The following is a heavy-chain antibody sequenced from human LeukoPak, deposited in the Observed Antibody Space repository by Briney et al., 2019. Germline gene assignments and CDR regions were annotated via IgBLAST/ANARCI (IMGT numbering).Heavy chain of an antibody. D-gene: IGHD5-12*01. CDR3: ARRGPGIVATIRRGGVVERATNPTYYFDY. Sequence: SETLSLTCAVYGGSFSGYYWSWIRQPPGKGLEWIGEINHSGSTNYNPSLKSRVTISVDTSKNQFSLKLSSVTAADTAVYYCARRGPGIVATIRRGGVVERATNPTYYFDYWGQGTLVTVSS. V-gene: IGHV4-34*01. J-gene: IGHJ4*02. CDR2: INHSGST. CDR1: GGSFSGYY.